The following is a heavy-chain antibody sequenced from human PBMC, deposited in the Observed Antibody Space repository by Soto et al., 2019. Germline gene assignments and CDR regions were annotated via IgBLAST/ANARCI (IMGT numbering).Heavy chain of an antibody. Sequence: QITLKESGPTLVKPTQTLTLTCTFSGFSLITSGVGVGWIRQPPGKALEWLALIYWYDDKRYSPSLKSKLTITKDTSRNQVVLTMDNMDPVDTATYFCAHRQTSVTSWGAYDVWGQGTMVTVTS. J-gene: IGHJ3*01. CDR2: IYWYDDK. CDR1: GFSLITSGVG. V-gene: IGHV2-5*01. CDR3: AHRQTSVTSWGAYDV. D-gene: IGHD4-17*01.